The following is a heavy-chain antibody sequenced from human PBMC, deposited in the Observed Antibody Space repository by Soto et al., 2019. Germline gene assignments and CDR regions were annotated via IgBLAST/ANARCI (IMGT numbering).Heavy chain of an antibody. CDR1: GGTFNSYV. CDR3: ARDRNPVIEAVEYCTSSSCYWDYDVAMAV. V-gene: IGHV1-69*01. D-gene: IGHD2-2*01. J-gene: IGHJ6*02. CDR2: ILPILGTA. Sequence: QVQLVQSGAVVNKPGSSVKVSCMASGGTFNSYVINWVRQAPGQGLEWMGGILPILGTANYAPKFQGRVTIPADESMITAYRDLGSLTSDETAVYYCARDRNPVIEAVEYCTSSSCYWDYDVAMAVWGQGTTVTVSS.